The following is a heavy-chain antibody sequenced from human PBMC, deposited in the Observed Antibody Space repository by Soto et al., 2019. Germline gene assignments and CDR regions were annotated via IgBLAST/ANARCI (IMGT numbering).Heavy chain of an antibody. CDR3: ARGIVGATTSY. Sequence: QVQLQQWGAGLLKPSETLSLTCAVYGGSFSGYYWSWIRQPPGKGLEWIGEINHSGSTNYNPSLKSRATISVDTSKNQFSLKLSSVTAADPAVYYCARGIVGATTSYWGQGTLVTVSS. D-gene: IGHD1-26*01. CDR1: GGSFSGYY. J-gene: IGHJ4*02. CDR2: INHSGST. V-gene: IGHV4-34*01.